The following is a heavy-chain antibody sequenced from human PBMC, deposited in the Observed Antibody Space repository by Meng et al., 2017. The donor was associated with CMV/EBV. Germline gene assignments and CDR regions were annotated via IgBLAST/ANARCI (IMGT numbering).Heavy chain of an antibody. J-gene: IGHJ5*02. Sequence: ISWVRQAPGHGLDWMRGIIPNFSAANYAQKFKGRVTITTNESTSTAYMELSSLRSEDTAVYYCARASTTLEIVVVPAAIRSHASRFDPWGQGTLVTVSS. V-gene: IGHV1-69*05. CDR2: IIPNFSAA. D-gene: IGHD2-2*01. CDR3: ARASTTLEIVVVPAAIRSHASRFDP.